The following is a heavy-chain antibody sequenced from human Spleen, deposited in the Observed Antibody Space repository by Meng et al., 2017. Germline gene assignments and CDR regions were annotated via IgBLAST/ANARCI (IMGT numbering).Heavy chain of an antibody. CDR2: MNPDSGNT. Sequence: QVQLVQSGAEVKKPGAQGTVSCKASGYTFSSYELNWVRQATGQGLEWMGWMNPDSGNTGYAQKFQGRVTMTRSTSISTAYMELSSLRSENTAVYYCARGRSANFDYWGQGTLVTVSS. CDR3: ARGRSANFDY. V-gene: IGHV1-8*01. J-gene: IGHJ4*02. CDR1: GYTFSSYE.